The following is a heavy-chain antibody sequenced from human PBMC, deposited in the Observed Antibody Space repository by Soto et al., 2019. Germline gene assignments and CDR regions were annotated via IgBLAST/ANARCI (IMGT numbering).Heavy chain of an antibody. V-gene: IGHV3-73*02. CDR2: IRSKANNYAT. Sequence: EVQLVESGGGLVQPGGSLKLSCEASGFILSVSAVHWVRQASGKGLEWVGHIRSKANNYATAYAASVKGRFTISRDDSKNTAYLQMNSLKTEDTAVYYCTRIEYGVDVWGRGTAVNVYS. CDR3: TRIEYGVDV. CDR1: GFILSVSA. J-gene: IGHJ6*02.